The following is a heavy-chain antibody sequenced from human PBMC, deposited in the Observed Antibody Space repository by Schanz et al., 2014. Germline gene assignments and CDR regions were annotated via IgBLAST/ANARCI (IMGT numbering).Heavy chain of an antibody. J-gene: IGHJ4*02. CDR3: ARAAYGGYTSTPLRY. Sequence: QVQLVQSGAEVKKPGASVKVSCKASGYTLTGFGVSWVRQAPGQGREWMGWISAYSGNSKYAQKLQGRDTMTWDTSTSTVYMELSSLRSEDTAVYYCARAAYGGYTSTPLRYWGQGTLVTVSS. CDR2: ISAYSGNS. V-gene: IGHV1-18*01. CDR1: GYTLTGFG. D-gene: IGHD5-12*01.